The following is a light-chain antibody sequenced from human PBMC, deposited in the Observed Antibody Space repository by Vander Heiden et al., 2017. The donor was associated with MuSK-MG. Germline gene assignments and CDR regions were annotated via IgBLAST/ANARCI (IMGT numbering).Light chain of an antibody. V-gene: IGLV1-40*01. CDR1: SSNIGAGYD. J-gene: IGLJ1*01. Sequence: QSVLTQPPSVSGAPGQRVTISCTGSSSNIGAGYDVHWYQQLPGTAPKLLIYVNSNRPSGVPDRFSGSKSGTSASLAITGLQAEDEADDYCQSYDSSLSAPYVFGTGTKVTVL. CDR3: QSYDSSLSAPYV. CDR2: VNS.